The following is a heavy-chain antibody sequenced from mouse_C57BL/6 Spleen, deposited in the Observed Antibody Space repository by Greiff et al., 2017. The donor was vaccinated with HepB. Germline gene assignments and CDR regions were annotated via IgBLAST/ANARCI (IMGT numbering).Heavy chain of an antibody. CDR2: IYPGSGNT. D-gene: IGHD2-10*01. CDR1: GYTFTDYY. CDR3: SYYGNYFDY. V-gene: IGHV1-76*01. Sequence: QVQLQQSGAELVRPGASVKLSCKASGYTFTDYYINWVKQRPGQGLEWIARIYPGSGNTYYNEKFKGKATLTAEKSSSTAYMQLSSLTSEDSAVYFCSYYGNYFDYWGQGTTLTVSS. J-gene: IGHJ2*01.